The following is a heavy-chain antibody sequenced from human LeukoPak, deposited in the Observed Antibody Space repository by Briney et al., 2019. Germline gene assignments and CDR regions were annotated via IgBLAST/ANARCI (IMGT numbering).Heavy chain of an antibody. D-gene: IGHD3-10*01. CDR3: ARGSTRGFYFDY. V-gene: IGHV4-34*01. Sequence: SETLSLTCAVYGGSFSGYYWTWIRQTPGKGLEWIGEINHRGSTNYNPSLKSRVTISVDTSKNQFSLKLSSVTAADTAVCYCARGSTRGFYFDYWGQGTLVTVSS. CDR1: GGSFSGYY. CDR2: INHRGST. J-gene: IGHJ4*02.